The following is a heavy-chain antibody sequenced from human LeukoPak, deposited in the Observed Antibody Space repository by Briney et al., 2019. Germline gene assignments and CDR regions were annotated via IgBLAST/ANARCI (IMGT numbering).Heavy chain of an antibody. CDR3: ARGLKYDILTGYYNYLPDY. CDR2: MNHNRSNT. V-gene: IGHV1-8*01. CDR1: GYTFTSYD. D-gene: IGHD3-9*01. J-gene: IGHJ4*02. Sequence: ASVKVSCKAYGYTFTSYDFNWVRQPTGQGLEWMGWMNHNRSNTGYAQKFQGRVTMTRNTSISKAYMELSRLRSEDTAVYYCARGLKYDILTGYYNYLPDYWGQGTLVTVSS.